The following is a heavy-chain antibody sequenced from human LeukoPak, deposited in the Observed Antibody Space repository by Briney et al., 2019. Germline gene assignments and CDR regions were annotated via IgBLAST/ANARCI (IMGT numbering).Heavy chain of an antibody. CDR2: ITSSSSDT. CDR1: GFTFSDYY. Sequence: GGSLRLSCAASGFTFSDYYMSWIRQAPGKGLEWISYITSSSSDTNYADSVKGRFTISRDNAKKSLYLQMNSRRAEDTAVYYCARDYDILTGYFRGGFDYWGQGTLVTVSS. J-gene: IGHJ4*02. CDR3: ARDYDILTGYFRGGFDY. D-gene: IGHD3-9*01. V-gene: IGHV3-11*05.